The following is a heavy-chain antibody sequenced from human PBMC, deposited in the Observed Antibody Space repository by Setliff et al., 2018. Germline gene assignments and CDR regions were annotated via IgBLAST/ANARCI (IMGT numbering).Heavy chain of an antibody. J-gene: IGHJ6*03. V-gene: IGHV4-39*01. CDR3: ARRVREYQLLFGDYYYYMDV. CDR1: GGSISSSSYY. CDR2: IYYSGST. Sequence: KTSETLSLTCTVSGGSISSSSYYWGWIRQPPGKGLEWIGSIYYSGSTYYNPSLKSRVTISVDTSKNQFSLKLSSVTAADTAVHYCARRVREYQLLFGDYYYYMDVWGKGTTVTVSS. D-gene: IGHD2-2*01.